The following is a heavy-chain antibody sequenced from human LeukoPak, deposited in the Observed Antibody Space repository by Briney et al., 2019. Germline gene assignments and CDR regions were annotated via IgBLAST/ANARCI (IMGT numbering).Heavy chain of an antibody. Sequence: PGGSLRLSCAASGFTVSSNYMSWVRQAPGKGLEWVSVIYSGGSTYYADSVKGRFTISRDNAKNSLYLQINSLRAEDTAIYYCARRGYYDSSGYDYWGQGTLVTVSS. CDR2: IYSGGST. J-gene: IGHJ4*02. CDR1: GFTVSSNY. V-gene: IGHV3-53*01. D-gene: IGHD3-22*01. CDR3: ARRGYYDSSGYDY.